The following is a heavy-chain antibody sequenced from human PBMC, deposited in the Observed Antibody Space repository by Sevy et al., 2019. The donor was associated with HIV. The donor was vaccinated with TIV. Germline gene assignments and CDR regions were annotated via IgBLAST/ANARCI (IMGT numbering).Heavy chain of an antibody. J-gene: IGHJ6*02. V-gene: IGHV2-5*01. CDR2: IYWNDDK. CDR1: GFSLSTSGVG. Sequence: SGPTLVNPTQTLTLTCTFSGFSLSTSGVGVGWIRQPPGKALEWLALIYWNDDKRYSPSLKSRLTITKDTSKNQVVLTMLNMDPVDTATYYCAHSRRITFGGVIASYYYYGMDVWGQGTTVTVSS. D-gene: IGHD3-16*02. CDR3: AHSRRITFGGVIASYYYYGMDV.